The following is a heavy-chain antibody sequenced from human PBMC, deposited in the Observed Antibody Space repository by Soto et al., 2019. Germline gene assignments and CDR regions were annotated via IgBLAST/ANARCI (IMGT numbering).Heavy chain of an antibody. V-gene: IGHV1-18*01. J-gene: IGHJ4*02. CDR1: GYTFTNFG. Sequence: ASVKVSCKASGYTFTNFGISWVRQAPGQGLEWMGWISAYNGNTNYAQNFQGRVTMTTDTSASTAYMELSSLRSEDTAVYYCARAWVVVTAPDYWGQGTLVTVSS. CDR2: ISAYNGNT. D-gene: IGHD2-21*02. CDR3: ARAWVVVTAPDY.